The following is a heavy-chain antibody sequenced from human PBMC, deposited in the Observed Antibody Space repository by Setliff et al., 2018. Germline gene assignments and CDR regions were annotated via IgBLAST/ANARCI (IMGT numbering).Heavy chain of an antibody. CDR3: TTDPSPTFGGVIGAAFDF. J-gene: IGHJ3*01. V-gene: IGHV3-23*01. CDR1: GFNFKTYA. Sequence: GGSLRLSCAASGFNFKTYAMNWVRLAPGKGLEWISTISAAGGTHYYADSVEGRFTISRGNSDNTLYLQMNSLKTEDTAVYYCTTDPSPTFGGVIGAAFDFWGQGTMVTVSS. CDR2: ISAAGGTH. D-gene: IGHD3-16*01.